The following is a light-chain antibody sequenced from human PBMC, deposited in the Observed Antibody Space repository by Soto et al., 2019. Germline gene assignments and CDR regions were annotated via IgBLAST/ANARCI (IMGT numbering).Light chain of an antibody. V-gene: IGKV3-11*01. J-gene: IGKJ3*01. Sequence: ELVLTQSPVTLSVSPGERATRSCRSSQSVSSSLVWYQQKPGQAPRLLIYEASNRASGIPARFSGSGSGTDFPLNLRSPEHEDFEVYYCQKSSNLLFRPGTKVDIK. CDR3: QKSSNLL. CDR1: QSVSSS. CDR2: EAS.